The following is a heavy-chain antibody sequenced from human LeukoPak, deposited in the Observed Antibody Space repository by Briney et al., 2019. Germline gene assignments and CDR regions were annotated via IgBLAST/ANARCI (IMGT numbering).Heavy chain of an antibody. J-gene: IGHJ4*02. Sequence: GASVKVSCKASGGTFSSYAISWVRQAPGQGLEWMGGIIPIFGTTNYAQKFQGRVTITADESMSTAYMELSSLRSEDTAVYYCARDPNSGGYYQMDYWGQGTLVTVSS. CDR2: IIPIFGTT. D-gene: IGHD1-26*01. CDR1: GGTFSSYA. CDR3: ARDPNSGGYYQMDY. V-gene: IGHV1-69*01.